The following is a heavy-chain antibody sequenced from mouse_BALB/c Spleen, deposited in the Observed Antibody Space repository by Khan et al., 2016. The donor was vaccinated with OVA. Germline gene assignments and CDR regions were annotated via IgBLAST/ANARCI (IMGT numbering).Heavy chain of an antibody. D-gene: IGHD2-14*01. V-gene: IGHV3-8*02. CDR3: ARSTYRYAFVY. J-gene: IGHJ3*01. CDR2: IIYTGYT. CDR1: GDSITTGY. Sequence: EVQLQESGPSLVKPSQTLSLTCSVTGDSITTGYWNWIRKLPGNKLEYMGYIIYTGYTYYNPSLKSRISITRHTSNNQYYLQLNSVTDEDTATYYCARSTYRYAFVYWGQGTLVTVSA.